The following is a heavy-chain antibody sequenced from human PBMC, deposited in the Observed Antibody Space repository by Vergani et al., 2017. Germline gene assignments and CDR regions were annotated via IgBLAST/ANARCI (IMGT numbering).Heavy chain of an antibody. J-gene: IGHJ6*02. Sequence: EVQLVESGGGLVQPGRSLRLSCAASGFTFDDYAMHWVRQAPGKGLEWVSGISWNSGSIGYADSVKGRFTISRDNAKNYLYLQMNSLRAEDTALYYCAKDNNYDYVWGSYRLHYYYGMDVWGQGTTVTVSS. CDR2: ISWNSGSI. D-gene: IGHD3-16*02. CDR1: GFTFDDYA. V-gene: IGHV3-9*01. CDR3: AKDNNYDYVWGSYRLHYYYGMDV.